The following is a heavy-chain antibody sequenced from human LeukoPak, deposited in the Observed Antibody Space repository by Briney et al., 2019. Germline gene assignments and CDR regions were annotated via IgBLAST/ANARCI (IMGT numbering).Heavy chain of an antibody. CDR3: AKEGLERDGYNHPTPFDY. CDR2: IRYDGSNK. J-gene: IGHJ4*02. V-gene: IGHV3-30*02. CDR1: GFTFSSYG. D-gene: IGHD5-24*01. Sequence: PGGSLRLSCAASGFTFSSYGMHWVRQAPGKGLEWVAFIRYDGSNKYYADSVKGRFTISRDNSKNTLYLQMNSLRAEDTAVYYCAKEGLERDGYNHPTPFDYWGQGTLVTVSS.